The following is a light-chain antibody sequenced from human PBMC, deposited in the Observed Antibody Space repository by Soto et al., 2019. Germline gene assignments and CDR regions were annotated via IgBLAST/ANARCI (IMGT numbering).Light chain of an antibody. CDR2: DAS. CDR1: QSVNSY. V-gene: IGKV3-11*01. CDR3: QQRTKWPLT. J-gene: IGKJ4*01. Sequence: EIVLTQSPATLSLSPGEIATLSCRASQSVNSYLAWYQQKPGQAPRLLIYDASNRATGIPARFSGSGSGTDFTLTISSLEPEDFAVYYCQQRTKWPLTFGGGTKVEIK.